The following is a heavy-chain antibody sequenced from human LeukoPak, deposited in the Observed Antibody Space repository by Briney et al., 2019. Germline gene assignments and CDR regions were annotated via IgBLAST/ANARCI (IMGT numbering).Heavy chain of an antibody. V-gene: IGHV3-23*01. CDR1: GFTFSSYA. CDR3: AKDRALRYYYDSSGSFDY. Sequence: GGSLRLSCAASGFTFSSYAMSWVRQAPGKGLEWVSAISGSGGSTYYADSVKGRFTISRDNSKNTLYLQMNSLRAEDTAVYYCAKDRALRYYYDSSGSFDYWGQGTLVTVSS. D-gene: IGHD3-22*01. J-gene: IGHJ4*02. CDR2: ISGSGGST.